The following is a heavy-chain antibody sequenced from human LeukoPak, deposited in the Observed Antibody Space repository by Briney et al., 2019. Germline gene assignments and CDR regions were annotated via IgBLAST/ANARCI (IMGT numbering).Heavy chain of an antibody. J-gene: IGHJ4*02. CDR2: IDSDGSST. V-gene: IGHV3-74*01. D-gene: IGHD3-10*01. CDR3: ARGPPYGSGSYYPGDY. Sequence: GGSLRLSCAASGFTFSSHWMHWVRQAPGKGLVWVSRIDSDGSSTSYADSVKGRFTISRDNAKNTLYLQMNSLRAEDTAVYYCARGPPYGSGSYYPGDYWGQGTLVTVSS. CDR1: GFTFSSHW.